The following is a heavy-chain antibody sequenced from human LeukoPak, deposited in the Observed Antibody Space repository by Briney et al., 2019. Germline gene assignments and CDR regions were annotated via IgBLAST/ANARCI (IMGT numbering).Heavy chain of an antibody. CDR3: AREVDGSGSYNWFDP. CDR2: IIPTFGTA. Sequence: SVKVSCKASGGTFSSYAISWVRQASGQGLEWMGGIIPTFGTANYAQKFQGRVTITADESTSTAYMELSSLRSEDTAVYYCAREVDGSGSYNWFDPWGQGTLVTVSS. D-gene: IGHD3-10*01. CDR1: GGTFSSYA. J-gene: IGHJ5*02. V-gene: IGHV1-69*13.